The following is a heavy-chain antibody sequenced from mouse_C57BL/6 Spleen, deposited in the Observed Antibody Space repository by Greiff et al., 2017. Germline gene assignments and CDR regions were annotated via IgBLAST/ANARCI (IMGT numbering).Heavy chain of an antibody. D-gene: IGHD6-1*01. CDR1: GFTFSSYA. Sequence: EVMLVESGEGLVKPGGSLKLSCAASGFTFSSYAMSWVRQTPEKRPEWVAYISSGGDYIYSADTVKVQFTISIYNARNTLYLQMSRQKSEDTAMYYCTRGGAFYSARDFDYWGQGTTLTVSS. J-gene: IGHJ2*01. CDR2: ISSGGDYI. V-gene: IGHV5-9-1*02. CDR3: TRGGAFYSARDFDY.